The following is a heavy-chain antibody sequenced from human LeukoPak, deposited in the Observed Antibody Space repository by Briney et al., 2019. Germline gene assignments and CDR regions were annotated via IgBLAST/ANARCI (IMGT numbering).Heavy chain of an antibody. J-gene: IGHJ4*02. CDR3: ARGGTGTLLPNDY. D-gene: IGHD1-26*01. Sequence: GASVKVSCKASGYTFTCYYMHWVRQAPGQGLEWMGWINPNSGGTNYAQKFQGWVTMTRDTSISTAYMELSSLRSEDTAVYYCARGGTGTLLPNDYWGQGTLVTVSS. CDR1: GYTFTCYY. V-gene: IGHV1-2*04. CDR2: INPNSGGT.